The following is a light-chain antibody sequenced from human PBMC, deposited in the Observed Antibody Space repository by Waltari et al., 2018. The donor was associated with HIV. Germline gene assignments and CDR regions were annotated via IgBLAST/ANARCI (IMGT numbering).Light chain of an antibody. CDR3: QQYNNWPPLS. CDR2: GAS. Sequence: EIVMTQSPATLSVSPGEKATLSCRASQNVNNNLAWYQHKPGQAPRLLIYGASTRATGIPDRFSCSGSGTEFTLTISSLQSEDFVLYYCQQYNNWPPLSFGGGTKVEFK. V-gene: IGKV3-15*01. CDR1: QNVNNN. J-gene: IGKJ4*01.